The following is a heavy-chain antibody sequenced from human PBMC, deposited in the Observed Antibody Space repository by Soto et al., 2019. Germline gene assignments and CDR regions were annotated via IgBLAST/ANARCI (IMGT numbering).Heavy chain of an antibody. J-gene: IGHJ4*02. CDR1: GFTFSSYW. CDR2: IKQDGSEK. D-gene: IGHD3-22*01. V-gene: IGHV3-7*01. CDR3: AGAPRINMIVVVTRRYFDY. Sequence: SGGSLRLSCAASGFTFSSYWMSWVRQAPGKGLEWVANIKQDGSEKYYVDSVKGRFTISRDNAKNSLYLQMNSLRAEDTAVYYCAGAPRINMIVVVTRRYFDYWGQGTLVTVSS.